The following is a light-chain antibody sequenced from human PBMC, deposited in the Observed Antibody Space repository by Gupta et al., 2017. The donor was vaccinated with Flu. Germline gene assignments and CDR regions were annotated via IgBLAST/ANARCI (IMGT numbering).Light chain of an antibody. J-gene: IGKJ4*01. CDR2: WAT. Sequence: QGMQATVNYRAIYGSLYNSSEKNYLCWYQQNPGQPPKLLISWATTGEAGVPDRFSGSGSGTDFTLTITILQAEDVAVYYCQRNNGVPFTFGGGTKVEIK. V-gene: IGKV4-1*01. CDR3: QRNNGVPFT. CDR1: YGSLYNSSEKNY.